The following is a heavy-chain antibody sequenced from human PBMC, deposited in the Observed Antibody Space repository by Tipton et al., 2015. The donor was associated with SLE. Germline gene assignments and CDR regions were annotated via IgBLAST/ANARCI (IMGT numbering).Heavy chain of an antibody. J-gene: IGHJ5*02. V-gene: IGHV3-23*01. Sequence: SLRLSCAASGFSFSSYAMSWVRQAPGKGLEWVSAVSGSDGTTYYADSVKGRFTISRDNSKDTLYLQMNSLRAEDTAVYYCARDRTMVRGHHNWFDPWGQGTLVTVSS. CDR2: VSGSDGTT. CDR3: ARDRTMVRGHHNWFDP. D-gene: IGHD3-10*01. CDR1: GFSFSSYA.